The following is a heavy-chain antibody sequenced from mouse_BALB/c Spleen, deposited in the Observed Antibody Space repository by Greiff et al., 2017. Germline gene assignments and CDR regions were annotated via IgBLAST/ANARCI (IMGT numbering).Heavy chain of an antibody. J-gene: IGHJ4*01. CDR3: ARDSLLRLQAMDY. V-gene: IGHV5-17*02. CDR1: GFTFSSFG. CDR2: ISSGSSTI. D-gene: IGHD1-2*01. Sequence: EVKLMESGGGLVQPGGSRKLSCAASGFTFSSFGLHWVRQAPEKGLEWVAYISSGSSTIYYADTVKGRFTISRDNPKNTLFLQMTSLRSEDTAIYYCARDSLLRLQAMDYWGQGTSVTVSS.